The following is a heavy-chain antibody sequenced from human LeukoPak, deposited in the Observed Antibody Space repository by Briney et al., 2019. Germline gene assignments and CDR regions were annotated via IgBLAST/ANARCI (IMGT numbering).Heavy chain of an antibody. V-gene: IGHV4-39*07. D-gene: IGHD1-26*01. J-gene: IGHJ3*02. CDR2: IYYGGST. CDR1: GGSISSSSYY. CDR3: ARGVRIHQREDAFDI. Sequence: DPSETLSLTCTVSGGSISSSSYYWGWIRQPPGKGLEWIGSIYYGGSTYYNLSLKSRVTISVDTSKNQFSLKLSSVTAADTAVYYCARGVRIHQREDAFDIWGQGTMVTVSS.